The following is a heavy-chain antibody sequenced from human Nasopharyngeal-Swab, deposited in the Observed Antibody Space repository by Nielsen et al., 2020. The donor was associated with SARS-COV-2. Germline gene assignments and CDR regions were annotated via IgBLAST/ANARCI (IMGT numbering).Heavy chain of an antibody. CDR3: AKAYCSSTSCYHYFDY. J-gene: IGHJ4*02. D-gene: IGHD2-2*01. V-gene: IGHV3-9*01. CDR2: ISWNSGGI. CDR1: GFTFDDYA. Sequence: GGSLRLSCAASGFTFDDYAMHWVRQAPGKGLEWVSGISWNSGGIGYADSVKGRFTISRDNAKNSLYLQMNSLRAEDTALYYCAKAYCSSTSCYHYFDYWGQGTLVTVSS.